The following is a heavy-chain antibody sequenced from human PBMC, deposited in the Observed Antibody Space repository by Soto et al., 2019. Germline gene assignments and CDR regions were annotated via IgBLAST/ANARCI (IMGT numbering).Heavy chain of an antibody. Sequence: SETLSLTCTVSGGSISSGGYYWSWIRQHPGKGLEWIGYIYYSGSTYYNPSLKSRVTISVDTSKNQFSLKLSSVTAADTAVYYCARGGAGAAAGLIDYWGQGTLVTVSS. D-gene: IGHD6-13*01. CDR3: ARGGAGAAAGLIDY. CDR1: GGSISSGGYY. J-gene: IGHJ4*02. V-gene: IGHV4-31*03. CDR2: IYYSGST.